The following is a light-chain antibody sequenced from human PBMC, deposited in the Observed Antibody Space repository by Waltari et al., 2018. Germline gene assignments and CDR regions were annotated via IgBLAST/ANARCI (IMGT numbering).Light chain of an antibody. Sequence: EIVLTQSPGTLSLSPGERATLSCRASQSVSSSYLAWYQQKPGQAPRLLIYVASSRATGIPDRFSGSGSGTDFTLTISRLDPEDFAVYYCQQYGSSPITFGQGTKLDIK. CDR2: VAS. CDR3: QQYGSSPIT. J-gene: IGKJ2*01. CDR1: QSVSSSY. V-gene: IGKV3-20*01.